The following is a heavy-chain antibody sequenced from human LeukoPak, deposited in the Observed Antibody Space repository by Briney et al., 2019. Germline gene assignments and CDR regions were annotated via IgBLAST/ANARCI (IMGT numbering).Heavy chain of an antibody. D-gene: IGHD3-22*01. CDR2: IYYSGST. V-gene: IGHV4-31*03. Sequence: SQTLSLTCTVSGGSISSGGYYWSWIRQHPGKGLEWIGYIYYSGSTYYNPSLKSRVTISVDTSKNQFSLKLSSVTAADTAVYYCARDQGTSGYYSNDAFDIWGQGTVVTVSS. J-gene: IGHJ3*02. CDR1: GGSISSGGYY. CDR3: ARDQGTSGYYSNDAFDI.